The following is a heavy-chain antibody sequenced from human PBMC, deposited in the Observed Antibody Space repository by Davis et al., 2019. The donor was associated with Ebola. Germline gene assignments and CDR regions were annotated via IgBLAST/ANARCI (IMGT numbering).Heavy chain of an antibody. CDR3: ACTIFGVVSNFDY. V-gene: IGHV3-48*02. CDR1: GFTFSTYT. D-gene: IGHD3-3*01. J-gene: IGHJ4*02. Sequence: GGSLRLSCAASGFTFSTYTMNWVRQAPGKGLEWVSYISSSSSTIYYADSVKGRFTISRDNARNSLYLQMNSLRDDDTAVYYCACTIFGVVSNFDYWGQGTLVTVSS. CDR2: ISSSSSTI.